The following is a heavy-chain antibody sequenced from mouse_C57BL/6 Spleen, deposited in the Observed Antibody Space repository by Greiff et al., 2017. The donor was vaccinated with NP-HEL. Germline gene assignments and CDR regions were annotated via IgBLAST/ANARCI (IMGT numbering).Heavy chain of an antibody. V-gene: IGHV1-55*01. CDR3: ARYRRDAMDY. CDR2: IYPGSGST. CDR1: GYTFTSYW. Sequence: VQLQQSGAELVKPGASVKMSCKASGYTFTSYWITWVKQRPGQGLEWIGDIYPGSGSTNNNEKFKSKATLTVDTSSSTAYMQLSSLTSEDSAVYYCARYRRDAMDYWGQGTSVTVSS. J-gene: IGHJ4*01.